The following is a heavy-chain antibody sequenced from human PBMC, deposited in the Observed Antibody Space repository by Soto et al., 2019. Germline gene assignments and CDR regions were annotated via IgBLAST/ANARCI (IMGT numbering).Heavy chain of an antibody. J-gene: IGHJ6*02. Sequence: QVQLVQSGAEVKKPGSSVKVSCKASGGTFSSYTISWVRQAPGQGLEWMGRIIPILGIANYAQKFQGRFTITADKSTSTAYLELSSLISEDTAVYYCALTMVLGFIWNYYCGMDVWGQGPTVTVSS. CDR2: IIPILGIA. CDR1: GGTFSSYT. CDR3: ALTMVLGFIWNYYCGMDV. V-gene: IGHV1-69*02. D-gene: IGHD3-10*01.